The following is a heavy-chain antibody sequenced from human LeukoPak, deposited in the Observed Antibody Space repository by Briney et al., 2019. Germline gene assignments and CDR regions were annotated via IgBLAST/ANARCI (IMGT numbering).Heavy chain of an antibody. D-gene: IGHD2-2*01. Sequence: SGTLSLPCSVSGYSISRGTYWDWLRQPPGKGLEWIGTIYHSGSTYYNPSLKSRVTISVDTSKNQFSLKLSSVTAADTAVFYCARREWGYAVSVWGKGTTVIVSS. CDR1: GYSISRGTY. CDR3: ARREWGYAVSV. J-gene: IGHJ6*04. V-gene: IGHV4-38-2*02. CDR2: IYHSGST.